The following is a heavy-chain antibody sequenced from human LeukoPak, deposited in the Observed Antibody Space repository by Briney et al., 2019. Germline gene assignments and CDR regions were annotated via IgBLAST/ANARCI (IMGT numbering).Heavy chain of an antibody. CDR1: GGSISSYY. Sequence: PSETLSLTCTVSGGSISSYYWSWIRQPPGKGLEWIGYIYHSGSTYYNPSLKSRVTISVDRSKNQFSLKLSSVTAADTAVYYCASVTMVRGAYPDYWGQGTLVTVSS. J-gene: IGHJ4*02. V-gene: IGHV4-59*12. CDR3: ASVTMVRGAYPDY. CDR2: IYHSGST. D-gene: IGHD3-10*01.